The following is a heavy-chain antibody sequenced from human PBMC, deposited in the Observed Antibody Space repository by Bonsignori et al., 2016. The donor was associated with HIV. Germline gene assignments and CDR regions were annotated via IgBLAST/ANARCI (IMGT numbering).Heavy chain of an antibody. CDR1: GFTFSSYG. D-gene: IGHD3-10*01. CDR2: IWYDGSNK. CDR3: AKEKVLLWFGELQH. J-gene: IGHJ1*01. Sequence: GGSLRLSCAASGFTFSSYGMHWVRQAPGKGLEWVAVIWYDGSNKYYADSVKGRFTISRDNSKNTLYLQMNSLRAEDTAVYYCAKEKVLLWFGELQHWGQGTLVTVSS. V-gene: IGHV3-33*06.